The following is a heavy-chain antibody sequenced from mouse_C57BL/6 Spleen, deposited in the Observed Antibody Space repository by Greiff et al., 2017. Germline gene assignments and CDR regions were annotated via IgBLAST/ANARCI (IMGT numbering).Heavy chain of an antibody. J-gene: IGHJ4*01. CDR3: ARPYGSSWDAMDY. V-gene: IGHV5-17*01. CDR1: GFTFSDYG. Sequence: VMLVESGGGLVKPGGSLKLSCAASGFTFSDYGMHWVRQAPEKGLEWVAYISSGSSTIYYADTVKGRFTISRDNAKNTLFLQMTSLRSEDTAMYYCARPYGSSWDAMDYWGQGTSVTVSS. CDR2: ISSGSSTI. D-gene: IGHD1-1*01.